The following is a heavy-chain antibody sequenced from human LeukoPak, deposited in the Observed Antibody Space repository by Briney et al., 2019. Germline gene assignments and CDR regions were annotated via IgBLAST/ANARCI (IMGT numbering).Heavy chain of an antibody. J-gene: IGHJ6*02. D-gene: IGHD3-10*01. V-gene: IGHV4-39*01. CDR2: IYYSGST. CDR1: GGSISSSSYY. Sequence: PSEPLSLTCTVSGGSISSSSYYWGWIRQPPGKGLEWIGSIYYSGSTYYNPSLKSRVTISVDTSKNQFSLKLSSVTAADTAVYYCASLWFGLYYYYYYGMDVWGQGTTVTVSS. CDR3: ASLWFGLYYYYYYGMDV.